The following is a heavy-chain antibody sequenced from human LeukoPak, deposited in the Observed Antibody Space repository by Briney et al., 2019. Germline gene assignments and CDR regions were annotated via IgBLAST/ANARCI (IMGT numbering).Heavy chain of an antibody. D-gene: IGHD3-22*01. J-gene: IGHJ4*02. CDR2: IYTSGNA. CDR1: GGSISRYY. V-gene: IGHV4-4*07. CDR3: ARETAYYYDSSGYWTYYFDY. Sequence: SETLSLTCTVSGGSISRYYWSWIRQPAGKGLEWIGRIYTSGNANYNPSLKSRVTMSVDTYKNLFSLKLSAVTAADTAVYYCARETAYYYDSSGYWTYYFDYWGQGTLVTVSS.